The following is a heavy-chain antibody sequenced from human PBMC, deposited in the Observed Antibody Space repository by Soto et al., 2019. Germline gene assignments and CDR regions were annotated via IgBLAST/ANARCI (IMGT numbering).Heavy chain of an antibody. V-gene: IGHV3-21*01. J-gene: IGHJ4*02. Sequence: GGSLRLSCAASGFSISGHDMSWVRQAPGKGLEWVSAIRGSGGETYYADSMKGRFTVSRDNAKNSVYLEMNSLSAEDTALYYCARESEDLTSNFDYWGQGTLVTVSS. CDR3: ARESEDLTSNFDY. CDR2: IRGSGGET. CDR1: GFSISGHD.